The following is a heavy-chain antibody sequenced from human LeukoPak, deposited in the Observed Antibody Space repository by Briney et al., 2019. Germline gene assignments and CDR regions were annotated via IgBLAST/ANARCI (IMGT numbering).Heavy chain of an antibody. CDR1: GLTVSSNY. J-gene: IGHJ3*02. CDR2: TYSGGST. D-gene: IGHD4-17*01. Sequence: PGGSLRLSCAASGLTVSSNYMSWVRQPPGKGLEWVSVTYSGGSTYYADSVKGRFTISRDNSKNPLYLQMNSLRAEDTAVYYCARIANSDGDGAFDIWGQGTMVSVPS. CDR3: ARIANSDGDGAFDI. V-gene: IGHV3-53*05.